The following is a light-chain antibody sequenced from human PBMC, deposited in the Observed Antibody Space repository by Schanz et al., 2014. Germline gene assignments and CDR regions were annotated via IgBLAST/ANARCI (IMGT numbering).Light chain of an antibody. CDR1: SSDVGGYDY. J-gene: IGLJ3*02. CDR2: DVS. CDR3: AAWDDSLNGPV. V-gene: IGLV2-14*03. Sequence: QSALTQPASVSGSPGQSITISCTGTSSDVGGYDYVSWYQQHAGKAPKLMIYDVSDRPSGVSSRFSGSKSGTSASLAISGLQSEDEADYYCAAWDDSLNGPVFGGGTKLTVL.